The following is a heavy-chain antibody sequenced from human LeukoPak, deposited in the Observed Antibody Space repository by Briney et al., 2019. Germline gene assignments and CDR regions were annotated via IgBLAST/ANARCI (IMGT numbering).Heavy chain of an antibody. CDR2: ISGSGGST. Sequence: GGSLRLSCAASGFTFSSYAMSWVRQAPGKGLEWVSAISGSGGSTYYADSVKGRFTISRGNSKNTLYLQMNSLRAEDTAVYYCASPGYDILTPLDYWGQGTLVTVSS. CDR3: ASPGYDILTPLDY. J-gene: IGHJ4*02. CDR1: GFTFSSYA. D-gene: IGHD3-9*01. V-gene: IGHV3-23*01.